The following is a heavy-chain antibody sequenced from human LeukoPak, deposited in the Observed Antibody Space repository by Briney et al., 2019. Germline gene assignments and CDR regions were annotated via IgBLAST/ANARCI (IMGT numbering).Heavy chain of an antibody. Sequence: ASVKVSCKASGGTFSSYAISWVRQAPGQGLEWMGGIIPIFGTANYAQKFQGRVTITADKSTSTAYMELSSLRSEDTAVYYCSNSNYDYYYYYMDVWGKGTTVTVSS. CDR2: IIPIFGTA. D-gene: IGHD4-11*01. CDR3: SNSNYDYYYYYMDV. J-gene: IGHJ6*03. V-gene: IGHV1-69*06. CDR1: GGTFSSYA.